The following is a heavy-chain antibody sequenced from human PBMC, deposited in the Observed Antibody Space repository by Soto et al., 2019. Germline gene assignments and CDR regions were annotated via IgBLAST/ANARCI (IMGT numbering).Heavy chain of an antibody. J-gene: IGHJ4*02. Sequence: QVQLVESGGGVVQPGRSLRLSCAASGFTFSSYGMHWVRQAPAKGLWWVAVIGYDGSNKYYADSVKGRFTISRDSSKNTVYLQMNRLRAEDTAVYYFASDGYCSGGSCYSVPVFDYWGQGTLVTVSS. CDR3: ASDGYCSGGSCYSVPVFDY. CDR1: GFTFSSYG. V-gene: IGHV3-33*01. CDR2: IGYDGSNK. D-gene: IGHD2-15*01.